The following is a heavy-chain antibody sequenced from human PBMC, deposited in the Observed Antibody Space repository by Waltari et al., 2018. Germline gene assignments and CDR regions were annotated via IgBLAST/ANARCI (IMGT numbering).Heavy chain of an antibody. D-gene: IGHD2-15*01. CDR2: IHRSGRT. CDR1: GDSMSENSG. V-gene: IGHV4-4*02. J-gene: IGHJ4*02. Sequence: QLQLQQSGPGLVKPSESLSLTCGVPGDSMSENSGWSWVRQSPEQGLERIGQIHRSGRTYYNPSLGSRVSVSMDTSNNKFFLKLSSAIAADTAVYYCARDRGRGLYFDSWGQGTLVTVSP. CDR3: ARDRGRGLYFDS.